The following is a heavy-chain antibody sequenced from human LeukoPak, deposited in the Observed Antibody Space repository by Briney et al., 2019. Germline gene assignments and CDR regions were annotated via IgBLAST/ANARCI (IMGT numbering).Heavy chain of an antibody. CDR3: ARFLGYCSGGSCLAYGY. D-gene: IGHD2-15*01. Sequence: PGGSLRLSCAASGFTFGSYWMSWVRQAPGKGLEWVANIKQDGSEKYYVDSVKGRFTISRDNAKNSLYLQMNSLRAEDTAVYYCARFLGYCSGGSCLAYGYWGQGTLVTVSS. J-gene: IGHJ4*02. CDR1: GFTFGSYW. CDR2: IKQDGSEK. V-gene: IGHV3-7*01.